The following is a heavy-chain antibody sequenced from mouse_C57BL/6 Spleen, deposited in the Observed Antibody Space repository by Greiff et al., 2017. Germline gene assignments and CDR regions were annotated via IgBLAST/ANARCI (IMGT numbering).Heavy chain of an antibody. CDR1: GYTFTDYY. CDR3: ARKGAYDYVLFDY. V-gene: IGHV1-19*01. J-gene: IGHJ2*01. D-gene: IGHD2-4*01. CDR2: INPYNGGT. Sequence: EVQLQQSGPVLVKPGASVKMSCKASGYTFTDYYMNWVTQSRGKSLEWIGAINPYNGGTSYNQKFKGKATLAVDKSSSTAYMELNSLTSEDSAVYYCARKGAYDYVLFDYWGQGTTLTVSS.